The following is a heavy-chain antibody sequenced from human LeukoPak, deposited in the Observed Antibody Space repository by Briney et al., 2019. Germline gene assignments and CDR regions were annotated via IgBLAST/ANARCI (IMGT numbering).Heavy chain of an antibody. D-gene: IGHD2-2*01. CDR2: IYHSGST. CDR3: ARCQYLLY. CDR1: GYSISSGYN. J-gene: IGHJ4*02. Sequence: SETLSLTCTVSGYSISSGYNWDWIQQHPGKGLEWIGSIYHSGSTYYNPSLKSRVTISVDTSKNQFSMKLSSVTAADTAVYYCARCQYLLYWGQGTLVTVSS. V-gene: IGHV4-38-2*02.